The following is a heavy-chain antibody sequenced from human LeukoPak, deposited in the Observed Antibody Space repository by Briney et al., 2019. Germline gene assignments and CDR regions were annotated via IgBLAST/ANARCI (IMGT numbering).Heavy chain of an antibody. Sequence: GGSLRLSCAASGFTFSSYAMSWVRQAPGKRLEWVSAISGSGGSTYYADSVKGRFTISRDNSKNTLYLQMNSLRAEDTAVYYCAKEYQLSRAYYGMDVWGQGTTVTVSS. CDR1: GFTFSSYA. CDR3: AKEYQLSRAYYGMDV. CDR2: ISGSGGST. J-gene: IGHJ6*02. V-gene: IGHV3-23*01. D-gene: IGHD2-2*01.